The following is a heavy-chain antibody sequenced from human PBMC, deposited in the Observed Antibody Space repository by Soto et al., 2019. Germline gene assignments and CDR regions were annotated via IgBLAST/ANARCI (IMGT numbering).Heavy chain of an antibody. CDR1: GYTFTSYG. V-gene: IGHV1-18*01. Sequence: QVQLVQSGVAVKKPGASVKVSCKASGYTFTSYGISWVRQAPGQGLEWMAWISAYNGNTKYAQKVQGRVTMPTDTSTSTAYMELRSLRSDDTAVYYCARVPNDRRGWFDPWGQGTLVTVSS. CDR3: ARVPNDRRGWFDP. D-gene: IGHD3-22*01. CDR2: ISAYNGNT. J-gene: IGHJ5*02.